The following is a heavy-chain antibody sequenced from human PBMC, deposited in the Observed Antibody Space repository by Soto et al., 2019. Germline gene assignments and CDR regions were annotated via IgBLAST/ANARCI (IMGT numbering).Heavy chain of an antibody. D-gene: IGHD5-18*01. Sequence: GASVKVSCKASGYTFTSYDMHWVRQAPGQRLEWMGWINAGNGNTKYSQKFQGRVTITRDTSASTGYMELSSLRSEDTAVYYCARDPGYSYGYNWGQGTLVTVSS. CDR1: GYTFTSYD. CDR2: INAGNGNT. J-gene: IGHJ4*02. V-gene: IGHV1-3*01. CDR3: ARDPGYSYGYN.